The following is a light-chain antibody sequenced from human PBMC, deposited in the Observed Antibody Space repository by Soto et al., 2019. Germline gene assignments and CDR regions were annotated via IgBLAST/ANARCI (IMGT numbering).Light chain of an antibody. J-gene: IGKJ5*01. CDR1: QGISSY. V-gene: IGKV1-8*01. CDR3: QQYYSYPLIT. CDR2: AAS. Sequence: AIRMTQSPSSLSASTGDRVTITCRASQGISSYLAWYQKKPGKATKLLIYAASTLQSGVPSRFSGSGSGTDFTLTISCLQSEDFATYYCQQYYSYPLITFGQGTRLEIK.